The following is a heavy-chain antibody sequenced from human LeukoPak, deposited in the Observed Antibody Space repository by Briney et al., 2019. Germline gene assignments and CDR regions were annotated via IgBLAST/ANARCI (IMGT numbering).Heavy chain of an antibody. CDR3: ARDSQAVLRYFDWLSSYYFDY. J-gene: IGHJ4*02. CDR1: GYTFTSYG. CDR2: ISAYNGNT. D-gene: IGHD3-9*01. V-gene: IGHV1-18*01. Sequence: ASVKVSCKASGYTFTSYGISWVRQAPGQGLEWMGWISAYNGNTNYAQKLQGRVTMTTDTSTSTAYMELRSLRSDDTAVYYCARDSQAVLRYFDWLSSYYFDYWGQGTLVTVSS.